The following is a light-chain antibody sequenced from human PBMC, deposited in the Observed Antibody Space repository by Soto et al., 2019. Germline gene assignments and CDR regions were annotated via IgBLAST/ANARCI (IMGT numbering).Light chain of an antibody. Sequence: IQMTQSPSSVSASVGDIVILTFRASQRISSWLAWYHQRPGKAPKLLIYATSTLETGVPSRFSGSGSGRDFTLTISSLQPEDLGTYFCQQANSVPWTFGQGTKVDIK. CDR3: QQANSVPWT. V-gene: IGKV1-12*01. CDR2: ATS. J-gene: IGKJ1*01. CDR1: QRISSW.